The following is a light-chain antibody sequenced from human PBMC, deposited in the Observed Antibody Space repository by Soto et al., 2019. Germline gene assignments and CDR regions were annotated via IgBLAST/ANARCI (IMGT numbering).Light chain of an antibody. Sequence: IQMTQSPSTLSASVGDTVTITCRASQTISVSLAWYRQKPGKAPNLLIYDASTLQEGVPSRFSGSGSGTDFTLTISSLQPDDFATYYCQHYDSSSSFGPGTKVDIK. CDR1: QTISVS. J-gene: IGKJ3*01. CDR2: DAS. CDR3: QHYDSSSS. V-gene: IGKV1-5*01.